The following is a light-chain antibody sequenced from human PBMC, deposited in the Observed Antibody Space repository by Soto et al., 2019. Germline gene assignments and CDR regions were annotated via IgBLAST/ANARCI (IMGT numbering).Light chain of an antibody. CDR1: QSVSSSY. J-gene: IGKJ1*01. CDR2: GAS. V-gene: IGKV3-20*01. CDR3: QQHGTSPPSWT. Sequence: EIVLTQSPGTLSLSPGERATLFCRASQSVSSSYLAWYQQKPGQAPRLLIYGASSRATGIPDRFSGSGSGTDFTLTISRLEPEDFAVYYCQQHGTSPPSWTFGQGTKVESK.